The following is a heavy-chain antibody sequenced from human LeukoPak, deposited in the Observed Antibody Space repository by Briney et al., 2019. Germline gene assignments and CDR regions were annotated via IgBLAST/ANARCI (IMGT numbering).Heavy chain of an antibody. CDR2: IYHSGST. CDR3: ASLSPDTTMAHFDY. Sequence: SETLSLTCAVSGGSIISGNWWSWVRQPPGKGLEWIGEIYHSGSTNYNPSLKSRVTMSVDKSKNHFFLILSSVTAADTAVYYCASLSPDTTMAHFDYWGQGTLVTVSS. J-gene: IGHJ4*02. V-gene: IGHV4-4*02. D-gene: IGHD5-18*01. CDR1: GGSIISGNW.